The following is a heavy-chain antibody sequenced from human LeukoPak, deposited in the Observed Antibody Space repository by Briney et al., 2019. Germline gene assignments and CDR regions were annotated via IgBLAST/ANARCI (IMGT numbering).Heavy chain of an antibody. CDR3: ARGGTSGWRTPNDDY. V-gene: IGHV1-18*01. CDR1: GYTFTTYG. CDR2: SSPYNGNT. Sequence: ASVKVSCKASGYTFTTYGISWVRQAPGQGLEWMGWSSPYNGNTNYAQKLRGRVTMTTDTSTSTAYMELRSLRSDDTAVYYCARGGTSGWRTPNDDYWGQGTRVTVSS. D-gene: IGHD6-19*01. J-gene: IGHJ4*02.